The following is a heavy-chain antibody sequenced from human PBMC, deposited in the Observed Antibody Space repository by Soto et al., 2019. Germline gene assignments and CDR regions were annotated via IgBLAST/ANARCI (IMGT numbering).Heavy chain of an antibody. CDR3: ASGLHCSGGSCVFDY. CDR1: GFTFSSYS. D-gene: IGHD2-15*01. CDR2: ISSSSSYI. J-gene: IGHJ4*02. Sequence: EVQLVESGGGLVKPGGSLRLSCAASGFTFSSYSMNWFRQAPGKGLEWVSSISSSSSYIYYADSVKGRFTISRDNAKNSLYLQMNSLRAEDTAVYYCASGLHCSGGSCVFDYWGQGTLVTVSS. V-gene: IGHV3-21*01.